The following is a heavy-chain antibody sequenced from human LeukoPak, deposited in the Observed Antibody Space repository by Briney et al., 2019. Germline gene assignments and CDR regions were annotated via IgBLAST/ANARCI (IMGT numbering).Heavy chain of an antibody. Sequence: PGGSLRLSCAASGFTFSSYWMSWVRQAPGKGLEWVANIKQDGSEKYYVDSVNGRFTISRDNAKNTLYLQMNSLRAEDTAVYFCLYGGYFQHWGQGTLVTVSS. J-gene: IGHJ1*01. D-gene: IGHD3-16*01. CDR1: GFTFSSYW. CDR2: IKQDGSEK. V-gene: IGHV3-7*01. CDR3: LYGGYFQH.